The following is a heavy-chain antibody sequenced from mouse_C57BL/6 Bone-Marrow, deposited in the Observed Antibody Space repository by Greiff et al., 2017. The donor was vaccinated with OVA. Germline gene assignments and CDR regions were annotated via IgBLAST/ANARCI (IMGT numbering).Heavy chain of an antibody. CDR3: ARNEGAWFAY. Sequence: VMLVESGPGLVQPSQSLSITCTVSGFSLTSYGVHWVRQSPGKGLEWLGVIWSGGSTDYNAAFISGLSISKDNSTSHVFFKMNSLQADDTAIYYCARNEGAWFAYWGQGTLVTVSA. CDR1: GFSLTSYG. CDR2: IWSGGST. V-gene: IGHV2-2*01. J-gene: IGHJ3*01.